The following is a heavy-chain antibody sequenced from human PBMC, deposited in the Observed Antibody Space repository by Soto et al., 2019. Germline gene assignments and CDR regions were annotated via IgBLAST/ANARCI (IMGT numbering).Heavy chain of an antibody. CDR1: GYTFTGYY. Sequence: GASVKVSCKASGYTFTGYYVHWVRQAPGHGLEWLGWIHLNSGGTNYAQSFQGRVTMTRDMSVSTVYMEMTGLSSGDTAVYYCARGGYSSTWSNLLDRSGLDVWGQGTTVTVSS. J-gene: IGHJ6*02. V-gene: IGHV1-2*02. CDR2: IHLNSGGT. D-gene: IGHD6-13*01. CDR3: ARGGYSSTWSNLLDRSGLDV.